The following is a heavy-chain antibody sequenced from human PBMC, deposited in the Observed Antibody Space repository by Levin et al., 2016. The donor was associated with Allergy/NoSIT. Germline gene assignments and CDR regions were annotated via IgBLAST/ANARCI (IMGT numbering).Heavy chain of an antibody. J-gene: IGHJ6*04. CDR2: IWYDGSNK. CDR1: GFTFSSYG. D-gene: IGHD3/OR15-3a*01. CDR3: ASLGWTGGVDV. V-gene: IGHV3-33*08. Sequence: GGSLRLSCAASGFTFSSYGMHWVRQAPGKGLEWVAVIWYDGSNKYYADSVKGRFTISRDNSKNTLYLQMNSLRAEDTAVYYCASLGWTGGVDVWGKGTTVTVSS.